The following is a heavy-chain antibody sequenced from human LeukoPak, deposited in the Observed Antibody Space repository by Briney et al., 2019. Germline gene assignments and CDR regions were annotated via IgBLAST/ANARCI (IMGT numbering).Heavy chain of an antibody. CDR1: GGSFSGYY. V-gene: IGHV4-59*01. D-gene: IGHD6-13*01. CDR2: IYYSGST. Sequence: KPSETLSLTCAVYGGSFSGYYWSWIRQPPGKGLEWIGYIYYSGSTNYNPSLKSRVTISVDTSKNQFSLKLSSVTAADTAVYYCAIYSSSWYWFDLWGQGTLVTVSS. J-gene: IGHJ5*02. CDR3: AIYSSSWYWFDL.